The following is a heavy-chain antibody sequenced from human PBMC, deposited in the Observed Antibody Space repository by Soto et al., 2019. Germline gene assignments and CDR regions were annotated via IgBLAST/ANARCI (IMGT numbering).Heavy chain of an antibody. CDR3: ARRAETNGWNGFCAEKYYFDF. Sequence: ASVKVSCKASGYTFTSYDIYWVRQATGQGLEWMGWMNPNTGNSAYAHKFQRRVTMTSDTSISTAHMELSSLRSEDTDVYYCARRAETNGWNGFCAEKYYFDFCGQGTRGTVSS. D-gene: IGHD1-1*01. CDR2: MNPNTGNS. J-gene: IGHJ4*02. V-gene: IGHV1-8*01. CDR1: GYTFTSYD.